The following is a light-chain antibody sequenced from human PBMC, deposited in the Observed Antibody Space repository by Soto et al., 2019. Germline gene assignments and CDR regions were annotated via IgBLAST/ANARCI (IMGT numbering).Light chain of an antibody. Sequence: EIVLTQSPLSLPVTLGEPASISCRSSRNLLHSNGYCYLDWYLQKPGQSPQLLIYLGSNRASGVPDRFSGSGSGTDFTLTISRVEAEDVGVYFCAQGLATPFTFGGGTKVEIK. CDR1: RNLLHSNGYCY. CDR3: AQGLATPFT. CDR2: LGS. V-gene: IGKV2-28*01. J-gene: IGKJ4*01.